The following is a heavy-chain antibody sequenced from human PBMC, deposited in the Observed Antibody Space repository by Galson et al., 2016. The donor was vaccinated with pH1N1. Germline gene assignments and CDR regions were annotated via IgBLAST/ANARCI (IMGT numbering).Heavy chain of an antibody. CDR2: INSKTGRT. Sequence: SVKVSCKASGYTFTEYYIHWVRRAPGQGLEWMGRINSKTGRTDYAQSFQGRVTMTRDTSISAAYMDLNRLRSDDTAVYYCARAPMGSTLYYCDYWGQGTLVTVSS. J-gene: IGHJ4*02. D-gene: IGHD1-26*01. V-gene: IGHV1-2*06. CDR1: GYTFTEYY. CDR3: ARAPMGSTLYYCDY.